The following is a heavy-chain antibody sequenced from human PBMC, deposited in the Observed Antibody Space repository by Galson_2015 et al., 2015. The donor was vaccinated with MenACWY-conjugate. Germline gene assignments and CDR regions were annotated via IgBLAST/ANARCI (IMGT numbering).Heavy chain of an antibody. D-gene: IGHD3-3*01. V-gene: IGHV4-4*02. J-gene: IGHJ4*02. CDR3: ARRGPGSDFWSGYYSFDY. CDR2: IYHSGST. Sequence: LSLTCAVSGGSISSSDWWSWVRQPPGKGLEWIGEIYHSGSTNYNPSLKSRVSISVDKSKNQFSLKLSSVTAADTAVYYCARRGPGSDFWSGYYSFDYWGQGTLVTVSS. CDR1: GGSISSSDW.